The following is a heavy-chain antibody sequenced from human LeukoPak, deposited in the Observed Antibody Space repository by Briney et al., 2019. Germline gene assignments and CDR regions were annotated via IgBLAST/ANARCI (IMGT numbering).Heavy chain of an antibody. Sequence: GASVKVSCKASGYTFTGYYMHWVRQAPGQGLEWMGRINPNSGGTNYAQKFQGRVTMTRDTSISTAYMELSRLRSDDTAVYYCARAVIVGATPFDNWGQGTLVTVSS. CDR3: ARAVIVGATPFDN. D-gene: IGHD1-26*01. V-gene: IGHV1-2*06. CDR1: GYTFTGYY. CDR2: INPNSGGT. J-gene: IGHJ4*02.